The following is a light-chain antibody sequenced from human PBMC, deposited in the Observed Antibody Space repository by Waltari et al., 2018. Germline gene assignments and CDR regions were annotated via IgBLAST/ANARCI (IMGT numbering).Light chain of an antibody. J-gene: IGLJ2*01. Sequence: QSVLTQPPSASGTPGQRVTLSCSGSNSNVGSSPVNWYHQLPGRAPKLLVYSDNQRSSGVPDRFSGSKSGTSASLAISGLQFEDEADYYCAAWDDSLSGVVFGGGTKLTVL. CDR3: AAWDDSLSGVV. CDR1: NSNVGSSP. V-gene: IGLV1-44*01. CDR2: SDN.